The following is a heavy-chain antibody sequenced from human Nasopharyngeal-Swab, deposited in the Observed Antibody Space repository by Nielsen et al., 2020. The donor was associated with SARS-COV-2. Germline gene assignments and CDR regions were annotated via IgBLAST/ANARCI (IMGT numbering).Heavy chain of an antibody. CDR3: ARGRNSVGGFFDF. CDR1: GDSMSGNY. Sequence: SETLSLTCSVSGDSMSGNYWTWIRQSPGEGLEWIGYVTPSGSTKYNPSLKSRVTVSETTSKGKFFLTLTSVTAEDTAVYYCARGRNSVGGFFDFWGQGIQVVVS. V-gene: IGHV4-59*01. D-gene: IGHD1-26*01. J-gene: IGHJ4*02. CDR2: VTPSGST.